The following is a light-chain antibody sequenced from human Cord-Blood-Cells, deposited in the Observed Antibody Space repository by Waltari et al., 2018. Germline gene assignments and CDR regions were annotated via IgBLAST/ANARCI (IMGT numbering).Light chain of an antibody. CDR3: SSYTSSSSVV. CDR2: DVS. J-gene: IGLJ2*01. CDR1: SSAVGGYNY. Sequence: QSAVTQTASVSGSPGQSSTLSCTGTSSAVGGYNYVHWYQQHPGKASKLMIYDVSNRPSGVSNRFSGSKSGNTASLTISGLQAEDEADYYCSSYTSSSSVVFGGGTKLTVL. V-gene: IGLV2-14*01.